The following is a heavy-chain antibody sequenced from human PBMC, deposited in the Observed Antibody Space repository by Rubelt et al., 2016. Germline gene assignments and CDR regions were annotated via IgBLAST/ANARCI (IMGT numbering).Heavy chain of an antibody. J-gene: IGHJ4*02. Sequence: VQLVESGGVVVQPGGSLRLSCAASGFPFDDYTMYWVRQAPGKGLEWISLISWGGGDKDYADSVKGRFTVSRDNSKKSLFLQMTRLRTEDTAVYYCAKNAIGGNIGCFDAWGQGTLVTVSS. CDR1: GFPFDDYT. D-gene: IGHD2/OR15-2a*01. CDR3: AKNAIGGNIGCFDA. V-gene: IGHV3-43*01. CDR2: ISWGGGDK.